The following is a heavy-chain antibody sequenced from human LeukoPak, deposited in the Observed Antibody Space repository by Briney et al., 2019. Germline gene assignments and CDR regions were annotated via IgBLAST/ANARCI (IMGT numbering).Heavy chain of an antibody. CDR3: ARTTAMVTIFDY. Sequence: ASVRVSCKASGYTYTSYDMHSVRQAAGQRPDWMGWINAGNGKTKYSQKFQGRVTITRDTSASTAYMELSSLRSEDTAVYYCARTTAMVTIFDYWGQGTLVTVSS. J-gene: IGHJ4*02. CDR2: INAGNGKT. V-gene: IGHV1-3*01. CDR1: GYTYTSYD. D-gene: IGHD5-18*01.